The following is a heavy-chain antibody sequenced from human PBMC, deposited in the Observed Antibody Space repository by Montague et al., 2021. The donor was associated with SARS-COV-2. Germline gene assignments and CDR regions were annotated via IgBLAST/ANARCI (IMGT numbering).Heavy chain of an antibody. CDR1: GGSINHY. Sequence: SETLSLTRTVSGGSINHYWSWIRQPPGKGLEWIGYIYYDGSSNYKPSLRSRVTISMQTSRNQVSLRLSSVTAADTALYYCARSQWHNWYFDLWGRGTLVTVSS. V-gene: IGHV4-59*11. J-gene: IGHJ2*01. D-gene: IGHD2-8*01. CDR2: IYYDGSS. CDR3: ARSQWHNWYFDL.